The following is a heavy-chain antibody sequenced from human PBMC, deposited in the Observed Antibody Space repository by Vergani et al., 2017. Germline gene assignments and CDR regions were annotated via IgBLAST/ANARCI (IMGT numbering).Heavy chain of an antibody. J-gene: IGHJ6*03. V-gene: IGHV3-15*07. Sequence: EVQLVESGGGLVKPGGSLRLSCAASGFTFSNAWMNWVRQAPGTGLEWVGRIKSKTDGGTTDYAAPVKGRFTISRDDSKNTLYLQMNSLKTEDTAVYYCTTLYCSSTSCRQGYYMDVWGKGTTVTGSS. CDR1: GFTFSNAW. CDR3: TTLYCSSTSCRQGYYMDV. CDR2: IKSKTDGGTT. D-gene: IGHD2-2*01.